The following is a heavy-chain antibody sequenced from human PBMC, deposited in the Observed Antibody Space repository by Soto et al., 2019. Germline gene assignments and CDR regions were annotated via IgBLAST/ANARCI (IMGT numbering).Heavy chain of an antibody. D-gene: IGHD3-3*01. Sequence: QVQLVQSGAEVKKPGSSVKVSCKASGGTFSSYAISWVRQAPGQGLEWMGGIIPIFGTAHYAQKFQGRVTITADEATSTAFMELSSLRSEDTAVYYCATDLLRFVEWTDGYFDYGVQGTLVTVSS. CDR3: ATDLLRFVEWTDGYFDY. CDR2: IIPIFGTA. V-gene: IGHV1-69*01. J-gene: IGHJ4*02. CDR1: GGTFSSYA.